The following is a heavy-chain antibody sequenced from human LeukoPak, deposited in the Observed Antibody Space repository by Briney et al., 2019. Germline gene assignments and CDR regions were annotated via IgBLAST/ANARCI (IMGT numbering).Heavy chain of an antibody. Sequence: PSETLSLTCTVSGGSFRGDYYWGWIRQPAGKGLEWIGSLYNSVSTYYSPSLKSRVTISVDTSKNQSSLKVTSVTAADTAVYYCARHQLIDWSPAVDYWGRGTLVTVSS. J-gene: IGHJ4*02. V-gene: IGHV4-39*01. CDR2: LYNSVST. D-gene: IGHD3-9*01. CDR3: ARHQLIDWSPAVDY. CDR1: GGSFRGDYY.